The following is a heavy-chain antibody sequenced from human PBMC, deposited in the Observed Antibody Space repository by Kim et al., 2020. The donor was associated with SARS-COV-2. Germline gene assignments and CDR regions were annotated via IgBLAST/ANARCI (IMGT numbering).Heavy chain of an antibody. V-gene: IGHV4-34*01. CDR1: GGSFSGYY. Sequence: SETLSLTCAVYGGSFSGYYWSWIRQPPGKGLEWIGEINHSGSTNYNPSLKSRVTISVDTSKNQFSLKLSSVTAADTAVYYCARVLVPTLGGYNWKVRGMDVWGQGTTVTVSS. J-gene: IGHJ6*02. CDR3: ARVLVPTLGGYNWKVRGMDV. CDR2: INHSGST. D-gene: IGHD1-20*01.